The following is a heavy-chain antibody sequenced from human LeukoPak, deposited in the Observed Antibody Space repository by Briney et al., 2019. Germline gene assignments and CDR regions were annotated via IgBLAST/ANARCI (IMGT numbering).Heavy chain of an antibody. D-gene: IGHD3-22*01. V-gene: IGHV3-21*01. CDR1: GFTFSSYS. CDR3: ARADGVVVMFDY. J-gene: IGHJ4*02. Sequence: GGSLRLSCAASGFTFSSYSMNWVRQAPGKGLEWVSSISSSSSYIFYADSVKGRFTISRENAKNSLYLQMNSLRDEDTAVYYCARADGVVVMFDYWGQGTLVTVSS. CDR2: ISSSSSYI.